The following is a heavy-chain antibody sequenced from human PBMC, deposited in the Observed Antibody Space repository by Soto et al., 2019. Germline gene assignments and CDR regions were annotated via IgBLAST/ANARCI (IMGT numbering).Heavy chain of an antibody. J-gene: IGHJ3*02. CDR2: IYYSGST. CDR1: GGSISSGGYY. CDR3: ARDAVLLWFGEKFSDAFDI. V-gene: IGHV4-31*03. D-gene: IGHD3-10*01. Sequence: PSETLSLTCTVSGGSISSGGYYWSWIRQHPGKGLEWIGYIYYSGSTYYNPSLKSRVTISVDTSKNQFSLKPSSVTAADTAVYYCARDAVLLWFGEKFSDAFDIWGQGTMVTVSS.